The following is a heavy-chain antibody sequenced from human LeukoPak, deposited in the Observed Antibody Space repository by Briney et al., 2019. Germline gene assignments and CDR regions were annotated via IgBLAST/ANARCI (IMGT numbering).Heavy chain of an antibody. Sequence: SETLSLTCAVYGGSFSGYYWSWIRQPPGKGLEWIGEINHSGSTNYSPSLKSRVTISVDTSKNQFSLKLSSVTAADTAVYYCARLVAAAGTMLLRDYWGQGTLVTVSS. D-gene: IGHD6-13*01. J-gene: IGHJ4*02. CDR3: ARLVAAAGTMLLRDY. CDR2: INHSGST. CDR1: GGSFSGYY. V-gene: IGHV4-34*01.